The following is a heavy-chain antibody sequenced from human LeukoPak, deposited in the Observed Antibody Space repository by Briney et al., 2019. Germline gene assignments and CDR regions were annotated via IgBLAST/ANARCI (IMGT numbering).Heavy chain of an antibody. D-gene: IGHD5-18*01. CDR3: ARGLTAMDFDY. J-gene: IGHJ4*02. CDR2: MNPNSGNT. Sequence: TSVKVSCKASGYTFTSYDINWVRQATGQGLEWMGWMNPNSGNTGYAQKFQGRVTITRNTSIGTAYMELSSLRSEDTAVYYCARGLTAMDFDYWGQGTLVTVSS. V-gene: IGHV1-8*03. CDR1: GYTFTSYD.